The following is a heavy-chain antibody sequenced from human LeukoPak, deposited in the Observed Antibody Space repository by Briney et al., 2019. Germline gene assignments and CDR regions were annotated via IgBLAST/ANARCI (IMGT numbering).Heavy chain of an antibody. CDR3: ARVGEGFDY. V-gene: IGHV4-4*02. CDR1: GGSISSSNW. D-gene: IGHD2-15*01. CDR2: IYHSGST. J-gene: IGHJ4*02. Sequence: SGTLSLTCAVSGGSISSSNWWSWVRQPPGKGLEGIGEIYHSGSTNYNPSLKSRVTISVDTSKNQFSLKLSSVTAADTAVYYCARVGEGFDYWGQGTLVTVSS.